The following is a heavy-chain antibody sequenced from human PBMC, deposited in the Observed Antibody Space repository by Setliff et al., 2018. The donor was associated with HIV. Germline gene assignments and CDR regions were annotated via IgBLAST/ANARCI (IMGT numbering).Heavy chain of an antibody. V-gene: IGHV4-39*01. D-gene: IGHD5-18*01. Sequence: SETLSLTCTVSGGSISSTTYWWGWIRQPPGKGLEWIGTVYYNGNTFYNPSLKSRVTISIDMSKNQFSLKLTSVAAADTAVYYCAKRPGYGYPFHIWGQGTMVTVSS. CDR1: GGSISSTTYW. CDR2: VYYNGNT. J-gene: IGHJ3*02. CDR3: AKRPGYGYPFHI.